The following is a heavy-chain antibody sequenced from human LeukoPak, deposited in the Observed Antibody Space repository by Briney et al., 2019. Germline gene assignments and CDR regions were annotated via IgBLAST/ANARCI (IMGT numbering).Heavy chain of an antibody. CDR1: GFTFSSYG. D-gene: IGHD6-13*01. CDR3: AKNPAAGSYYYMDV. J-gene: IGHJ6*03. Sequence: GGSLRLSCAASGFTFSSYGMHWVRQAPGKGLEWVAFIRYDGSNKYYADSVKGRFTISRDNSKNTLYLQMNSLRAEDTAVYYCAKNPAAGSYYYMDVWGKGTTVTVSS. V-gene: IGHV3-30*02. CDR2: IRYDGSNK.